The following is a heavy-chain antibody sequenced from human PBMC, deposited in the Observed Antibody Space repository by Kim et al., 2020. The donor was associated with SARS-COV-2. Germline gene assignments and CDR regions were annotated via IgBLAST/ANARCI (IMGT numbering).Heavy chain of an antibody. CDR3: AREVVVTMVQGVNVADY. V-gene: IGHV7-4-1*02. D-gene: IGHD3-10*01. CDR1: GYTFTSYA. CDR2: INTNTGNP. Sequence: ASVKVSCKASGYTFTSYAMNWVRQAPGQGLEWMGWINTNTGNPTYAQGFTGRFVFSLDTSVSTAYLQISSLKAEDTAVYYCAREVVVTMVQGVNVADYWGQGTLVTVSS. J-gene: IGHJ4*02.